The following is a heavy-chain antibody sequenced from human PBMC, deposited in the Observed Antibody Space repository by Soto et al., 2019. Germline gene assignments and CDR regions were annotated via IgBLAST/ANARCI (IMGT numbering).Heavy chain of an antibody. CDR1: GFTFSSYG. V-gene: IGHV3-30*18. CDR2: ISYDGKVA. J-gene: IGHJ4*02. D-gene: IGHD1-1*01. Sequence: QVQLVESGGGVVQPGRSLRLSCAASGFTFSSYGMHWVRQAPGKGLEWVTVISYDGKVAYYADSVKGRFTISRDYSKNTLYLQTNSLRTEDTAMYYCAKEGPITNWYFDCWGQGTLVTVSS. CDR3: AKEGPITNWYFDC.